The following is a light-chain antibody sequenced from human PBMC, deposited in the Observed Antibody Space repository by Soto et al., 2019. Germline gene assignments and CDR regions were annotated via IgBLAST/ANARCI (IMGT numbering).Light chain of an antibody. V-gene: IGKV3-11*01. J-gene: IGKJ1*01. CDR2: DAS. CDR1: QIVSSY. CDR3: QQRSNWLPET. Sequence: EIVLTQSPATLSLSPGERATLSCRASQIVSSYLAWYQQKPGQAPRLLIYDASNRATGIPARFSGSGSGTDFALIISSLEHDDFGVYYCQQRSNWLPETFGQGTKVEIK.